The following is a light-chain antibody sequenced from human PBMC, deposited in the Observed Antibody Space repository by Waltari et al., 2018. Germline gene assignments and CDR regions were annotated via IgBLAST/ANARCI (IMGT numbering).Light chain of an antibody. Sequence: DIVMTQSPESLAVSLGERATINCKSSQSILYSSNNKNYLAWYQQKPEQPPKLLIYWASTREYGVPDRFSGSGSGTDFTLTISSLQAEDVAVYYCQQYYSPPALTFGGGTKVEIK. CDR2: WAS. CDR1: QSILYSSNNKNY. J-gene: IGKJ4*01. CDR3: QQYYSPPALT. V-gene: IGKV4-1*01.